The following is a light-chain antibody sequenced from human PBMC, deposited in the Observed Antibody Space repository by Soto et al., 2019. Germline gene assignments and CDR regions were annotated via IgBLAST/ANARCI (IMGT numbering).Light chain of an antibody. CDR2: YDR. Sequence: SYQLTQPPSVSVAPGKTARIACGGNNIGSKSVHWYQQKPGQALVLVINYDRARPSGIPERFSGSNSGNTATLSISRVEAGDEADYYCQVWDSGSEFFGVVFGGGTKLTVL. CDR1: NIGSKS. CDR3: QVWDSGSEFFGVV. J-gene: IGLJ2*01. V-gene: IGLV3-21*04.